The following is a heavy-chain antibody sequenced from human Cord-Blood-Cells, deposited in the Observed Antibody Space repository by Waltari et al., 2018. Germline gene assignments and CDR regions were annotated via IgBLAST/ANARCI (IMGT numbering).Heavy chain of an antibody. D-gene: IGHD6-13*01. CDR2: MNPNSGNT. CDR1: GYTFTSYD. V-gene: IGHV1-8*01. Sequence: KKPGASVKVSCKASGYTFTSYDINWVRQATGQGLEWMGWMNPNSGNTGYAQKFQGRVTMTRNTSISTAYMELSSLRSEDTAVYYCIAAAGQGSHNWFDPWGQGTLVTVSS. CDR3: IAAAGQGSHNWFDP. J-gene: IGHJ5*02.